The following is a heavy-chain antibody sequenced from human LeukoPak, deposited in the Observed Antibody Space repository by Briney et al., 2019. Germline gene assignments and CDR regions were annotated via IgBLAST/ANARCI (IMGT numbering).Heavy chain of an antibody. D-gene: IGHD1-26*01. CDR2: INHSGST. CDR1: GESFSGYY. J-gene: IGHJ4*02. Sequence: PSETLSLTCAVYGESFSGYYWSWIRQPPGKGLEWIGEINHSGSTNYSPSLKSRVTVSVDTSKNQFSLKLTSVTAADTAVYYCATSRGLPLDSWGQGNKVTVSS. CDR3: ATSRGLPLDS. V-gene: IGHV4-34*01.